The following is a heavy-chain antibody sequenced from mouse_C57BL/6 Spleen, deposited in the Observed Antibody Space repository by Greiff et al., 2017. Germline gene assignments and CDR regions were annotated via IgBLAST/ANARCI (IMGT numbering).Heavy chain of an antibody. D-gene: IGHD2-1*01. V-gene: IGHV1-53*01. Sequence: QVQLQQPGTELVKPGASVKLSCKASGYTFTSYWMHWVNQRPGQGLEWMGNIYPGNGGTNYNEKFKSKATLTADKSSSTAYMQLSSLTSEDSAVYYGARSFYYGGENCAMDYWGQGTSVTVSS. J-gene: IGHJ4*01. CDR1: GYTFTSYW. CDR2: IYPGNGGT. CDR3: ARSFYYGGENCAMDY.